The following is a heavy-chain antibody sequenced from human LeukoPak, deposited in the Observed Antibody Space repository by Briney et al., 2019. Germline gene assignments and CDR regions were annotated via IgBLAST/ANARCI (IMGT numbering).Heavy chain of an antibody. Sequence: GASVKVSCKASGYTFTGYYMHWVRQAPGQGLEWMGWIYPNSGGTNYAQKFQGRVTVTRDTSISTAYMELRSLRSDDTAVYYCARVPSPVDFWSGHFDYWGQGTLVTVSS. CDR1: GYTFTGYY. D-gene: IGHD3-3*01. J-gene: IGHJ4*02. CDR3: ARVPSPVDFWSGHFDY. CDR2: IYPNSGGT. V-gene: IGHV1-2*02.